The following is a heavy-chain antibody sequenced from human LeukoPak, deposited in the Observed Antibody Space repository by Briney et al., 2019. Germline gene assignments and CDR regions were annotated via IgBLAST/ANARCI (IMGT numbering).Heavy chain of an antibody. J-gene: IGHJ4*02. CDR2: IIPILGIA. V-gene: IGHV1-69*04. CDR1: GGTFSSYA. D-gene: IGHD1-26*01. Sequence: SVKVSCKASGGTFSSYAISWVRQAPGHGLEWMGRIIPILGIANYAQKFQGRVTITADKSTSTAYMELSSLRSEDTAVYYCARVEAYSGSYYFDYWGQGTLVTVSS. CDR3: ARVEAYSGSYYFDY.